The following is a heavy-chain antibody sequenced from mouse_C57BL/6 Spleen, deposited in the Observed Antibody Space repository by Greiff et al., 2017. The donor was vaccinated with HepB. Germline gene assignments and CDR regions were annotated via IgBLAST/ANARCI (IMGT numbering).Heavy chain of an antibody. V-gene: IGHV3-6*01. CDR3: ARERYYGSGGFAY. D-gene: IGHD1-1*01. CDR2: ISYDGSN. CDR1: GYSITSGYY. J-gene: IGHJ3*01. Sequence: EVKLQESGPGLVKPSQSLSLTCSVTGYSITSGYYWNWIRQFPGNKLEWMGYISYDGSNNYNPSLKNRISITRDTSKNQFFLKLNSVTTEDTATYYCARERYYGSGGFAYWGQGTLVTVSA.